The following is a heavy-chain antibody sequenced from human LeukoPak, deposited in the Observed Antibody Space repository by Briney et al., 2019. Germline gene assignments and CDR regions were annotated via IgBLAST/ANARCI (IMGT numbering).Heavy chain of an antibody. Sequence: ASVKVSCKASGYTFTGYYMHWVRQAPGQGLEWMGWINPNSGGTNYAQKFQGRVTMTRDTSISTAYMELSRLRSDDTAVYYWARDTIYDFWSGYHDYWGQGTLVTVSS. J-gene: IGHJ4*02. CDR2: INPNSGGT. V-gene: IGHV1-2*02. CDR3: ARDTIYDFWSGYHDY. D-gene: IGHD3-3*01. CDR1: GYTFTGYY.